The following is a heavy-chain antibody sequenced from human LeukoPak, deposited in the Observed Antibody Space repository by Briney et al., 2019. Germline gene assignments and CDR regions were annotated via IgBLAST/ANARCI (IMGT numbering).Heavy chain of an antibody. Sequence: ASVKVSCKASGYTFTSYYTHWVRQAPGQGLEWMGIINPSSGSTSYAQKFQGRVTMTRDTSTSTVYMELSSLRSEDTAVYYCARVRYYYDSSGYYYDPYYFDYWGQGTLVTVSS. J-gene: IGHJ4*02. V-gene: IGHV1-46*01. D-gene: IGHD3-22*01. CDR3: ARVRYYYDSSGYYYDPYYFDY. CDR1: GYTFTSYY. CDR2: INPSSGST.